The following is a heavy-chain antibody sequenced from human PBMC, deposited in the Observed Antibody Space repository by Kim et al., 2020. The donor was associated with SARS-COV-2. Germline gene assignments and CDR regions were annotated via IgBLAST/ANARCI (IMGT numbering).Heavy chain of an antibody. D-gene: IGHD3-10*01. Sequence: SETLSLTCTVSGGSISSTFYFWSWIRQPPGKGLEWIGTIYHSGSTDYHPSLKNRVTISLDTSKNDFSLRLTSVTAADMAVYYCARLTVYGSTTNDSWA. CDR1: GGSISSTFYF. CDR3: ARLTVYGSTTNDS. CDR2: IYHSGST. V-gene: IGHV4-39*01. J-gene: IGHJ5*01.